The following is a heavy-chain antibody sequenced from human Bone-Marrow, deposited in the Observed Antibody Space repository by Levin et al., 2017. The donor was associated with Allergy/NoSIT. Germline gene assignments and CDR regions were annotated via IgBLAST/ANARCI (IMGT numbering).Heavy chain of an antibody. CDR3: AKSHQRTYPYGMDV. J-gene: IGHJ6*02. D-gene: IGHD2-21*01. V-gene: IGHV3-30*18. CDR1: GFTFNTYA. Sequence: GESLKISCAASGFTFNTYAMHWVRQAPGKGLEWVALISYDGISTYLGDSVKGRFTISRDNSNNTLYLQMNGLRPDDTAMYFCAKSHQRTYPYGMDVWGQGTTVTVSS. CDR2: ISYDGIST.